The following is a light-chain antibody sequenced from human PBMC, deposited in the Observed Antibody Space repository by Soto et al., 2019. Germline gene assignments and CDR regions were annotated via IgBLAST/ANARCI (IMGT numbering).Light chain of an antibody. CDR1: HNDIGTYYY. J-gene: IGLJ1*01. Sequence: QSALTQPTSVSGTPGQSITISCTGNHNDIGTYYYVSWEKQHPRRAPRVLIRGVTTRPSGISDRFSASKSCLTASLTISGLQPEDEDDYYCSSFTSNRIYVFGPGTKVTVL. V-gene: IGLV2-14*03. CDR3: SSFTSNRIYV. CDR2: GVT.